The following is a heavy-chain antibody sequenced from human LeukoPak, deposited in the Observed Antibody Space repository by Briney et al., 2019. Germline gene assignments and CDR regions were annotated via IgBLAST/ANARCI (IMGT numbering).Heavy chain of an antibody. J-gene: IGHJ4*02. CDR2: ITRSRSYI. V-gene: IGHV3-21*01. Sequence: GGSLRVSCAASGFSFSNYSMNWVRQAPGKGLEWVSSITRSRSYIYYADSVKGRFTISRDNAKNSLYLQMNSLRAEDTAVYYSARGKEIDYWGQGTLVTVSS. CDR3: ARGKEIDY. CDR1: GFSFSNYS.